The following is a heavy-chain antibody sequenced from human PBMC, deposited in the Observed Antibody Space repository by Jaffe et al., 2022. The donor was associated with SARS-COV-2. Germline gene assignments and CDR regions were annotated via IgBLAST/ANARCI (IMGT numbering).Heavy chain of an antibody. V-gene: IGHV4-59*01. D-gene: IGHD6-13*01. J-gene: IGHJ4*02. CDR3: ARVHPDSSSWSHLDY. CDR1: GGSISSYY. CDR2: IYYSGST. Sequence: QVQLQESGPGLVKPSETLSLTCTVSGGSISSYYWSWIRQPPGKGLEWIGYIYYSGSTNYNPSLKSRVTISVDTSKNQFSLKLSSVTAADTAVYYCARVHPDSSSWSHLDYWGQGTLVTVSS.